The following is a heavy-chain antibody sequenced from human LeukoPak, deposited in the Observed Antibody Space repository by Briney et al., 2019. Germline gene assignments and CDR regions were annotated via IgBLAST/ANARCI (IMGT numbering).Heavy chain of an antibody. CDR1: GFTFSSYG. V-gene: IGHV3-33*01. J-gene: IGHJ5*02. Sequence: PGGSLRLSCAASGFTFSSYGMHWVRQAPGKGLEWVAVIWYDGSNKYYADSVKGRFTISRDSSKNTLYLQMNSLRAEDTAVYYCARANFLMNWFDPWGQGTLVTVSS. D-gene: IGHD3-3*01. CDR2: IWYDGSNK. CDR3: ARANFLMNWFDP.